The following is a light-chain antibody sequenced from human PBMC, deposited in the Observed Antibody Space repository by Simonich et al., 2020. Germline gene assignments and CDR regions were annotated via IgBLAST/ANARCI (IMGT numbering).Light chain of an antibody. V-gene: IGKV4-1*01. CDR1: QSVLYSSNNKNY. CDR2: WAA. J-gene: IGKJ1*01. Sequence: DIVMTQSPDSLAVSLGARATINCKSSQSVLYSSNNKNYLAWYQQKPGQPPKLHIYWAATRESGVPDRFSGSGSGTDFTLTISSLQAEDVAVYYGQQYYSTPLTFGQGTKVEIK. CDR3: QQYYSTPLT.